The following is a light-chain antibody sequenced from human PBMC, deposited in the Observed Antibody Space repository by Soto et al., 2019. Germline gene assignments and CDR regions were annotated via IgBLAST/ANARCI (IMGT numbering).Light chain of an antibody. V-gene: IGLV2-14*03. Sequence: QSALTQPASVSGSPGQSITISCTGTNSDIGGYNSVSWYQQHPGKAPKLLIYDVSDRPSGVSDRFYGAKSGNTASLTISGLQAEDEADYYCSSYTDSTTLVLFGGGTKVTVL. J-gene: IGLJ2*01. CDR2: DVS. CDR1: NSDIGGYNS. CDR3: SSYTDSTTLVL.